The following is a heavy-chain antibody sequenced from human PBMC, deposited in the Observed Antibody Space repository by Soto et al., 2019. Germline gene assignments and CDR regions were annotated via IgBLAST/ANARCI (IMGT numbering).Heavy chain of an antibody. CDR2: IIPILGIA. J-gene: IGHJ3*02. V-gene: IGHV1-69*02. CDR1: GGTVSSYT. CDR3: ARNGSAHDAFDI. D-gene: IGHD2-8*01. Sequence: QVQLVQSGAEVKKPGSSVKVSCKASGGTVSSYTISWVRQAPGQGLEWLGRIIPILGIANYAQKFQGRVTITADKSTSTAYMELSSLRSEDTAVYYCARNGSAHDAFDIWGQGTMVSVSS.